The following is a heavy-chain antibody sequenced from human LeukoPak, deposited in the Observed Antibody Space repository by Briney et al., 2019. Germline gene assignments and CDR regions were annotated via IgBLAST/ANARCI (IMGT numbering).Heavy chain of an antibody. Sequence: PGGSLRLSCAASGFPFSSYAMSWVRQSPGKGLEWVSAISGGGSSTFYADSVKGHFTISRDNSKNTLYLQMNSLRAEDMAVYYCAREMATTKIDYWGQGTLVTVSS. CDR2: ISGGGSST. CDR1: GFPFSSYA. D-gene: IGHD5-24*01. CDR3: AREMATTKIDY. V-gene: IGHV3-23*01. J-gene: IGHJ4*02.